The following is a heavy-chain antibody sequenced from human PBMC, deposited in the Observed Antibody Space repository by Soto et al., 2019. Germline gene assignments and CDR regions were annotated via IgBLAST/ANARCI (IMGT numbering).Heavy chain of an antibody. CDR3: AKGGELRYFDWPPHPFDY. D-gene: IGHD3-9*01. CDR2: ISGSGGST. J-gene: IGHJ4*02. V-gene: IGHV3-23*01. Sequence: GGSLRLSCAASGFTFSSYAMSWVRQAPGKGLEWVSAISGSGGSTYYADSVKGRFTISRDNSKNTLYLQMNSLRAEDTAVYYCAKGGELRYFDWPPHPFDYWGQGTLVTVSS. CDR1: GFTFSSYA.